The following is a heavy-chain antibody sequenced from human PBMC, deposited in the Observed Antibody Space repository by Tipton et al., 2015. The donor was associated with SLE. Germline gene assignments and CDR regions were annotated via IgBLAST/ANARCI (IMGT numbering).Heavy chain of an antibody. V-gene: IGHV3-7*01. D-gene: IGHD5-12*01. Sequence: SLRLSCSASGFSFRDYAMNWVRQAPGKGLEWVANIKQDGSGKYYVDSVKGRFTISRDNAKNSLYLQMNSLRAEDTAVYYCARGGLRDGNWFDPWGQGTLVTVSS. CDR2: IKQDGSGK. J-gene: IGHJ5*02. CDR3: ARGGLRDGNWFDP. CDR1: GFSFRDYA.